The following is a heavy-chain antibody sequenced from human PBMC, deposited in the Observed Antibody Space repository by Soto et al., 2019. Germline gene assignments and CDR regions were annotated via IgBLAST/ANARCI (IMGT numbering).Heavy chain of an antibody. J-gene: IGHJ4*02. V-gene: IGHV3-74*01. Sequence: GGSLRLSCAASGFTFSSYWMHWVRQAPGKGLVWVSRINSDGSSTSYADSVKGRFTISRDNAKNTLYLQMNSLRAEDTAVYFCANGKDSSGYYPAFDYWGQGTLVTVSS. D-gene: IGHD3-22*01. CDR2: INSDGSST. CDR3: ANGKDSSGYYPAFDY. CDR1: GFTFSSYW.